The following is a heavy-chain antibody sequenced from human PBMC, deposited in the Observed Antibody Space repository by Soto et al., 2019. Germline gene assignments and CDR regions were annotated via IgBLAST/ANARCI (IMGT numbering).Heavy chain of an antibody. CDR2: IYSSGRT. J-gene: IGHJ4*02. V-gene: IGHV4-31*03. Sequence: QVQLQESGPGLVKPSQTLSLTCTVSGGSISSGGYYWSWIRQHPGKGLEWIGYIYSSGRTYYNPSLKSRVTISVDTSKSQFSLKLSSVTAADTAVYYWATGPYGDYGLGIDYWGQGTLVTVSS. D-gene: IGHD4-17*01. CDR3: ATGPYGDYGLGIDY. CDR1: GGSISSGGYY.